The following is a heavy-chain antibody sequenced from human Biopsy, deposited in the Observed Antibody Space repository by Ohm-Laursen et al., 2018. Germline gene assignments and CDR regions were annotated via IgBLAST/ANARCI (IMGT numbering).Heavy chain of an antibody. D-gene: IGHD1-26*01. V-gene: IGHV4-59*01. CDR3: ARVGAGAPSIDYFDY. Sequence: SETLSLTYTVSGDSISSYYWSWIRQPPGKGLEWIGYIYYSGSTNYNPSLRSRVTISVDRSKNQFSLELSSVTVADTAVYYCARVGAGAPSIDYFDYWGQGALVTVSS. CDR2: IYYSGST. CDR1: GDSISSYY. J-gene: IGHJ4*02.